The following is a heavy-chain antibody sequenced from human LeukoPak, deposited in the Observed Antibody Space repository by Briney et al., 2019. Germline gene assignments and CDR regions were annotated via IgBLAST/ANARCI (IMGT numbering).Heavy chain of an antibody. Sequence: AGGSLILSCAASGFTFSSSSMSWVRQAPGKGLEWVSTISGSGGSSYYADSVKGRFTISRDDSKNTLYLQMHSLRAEDTAVYYCAKITTNWGQGTLVTVSS. J-gene: IGHJ4*02. CDR1: GFTFSSSS. CDR3: AKITTN. V-gene: IGHV3-23*01. D-gene: IGHD1-1*01. CDR2: ISGSGGSS.